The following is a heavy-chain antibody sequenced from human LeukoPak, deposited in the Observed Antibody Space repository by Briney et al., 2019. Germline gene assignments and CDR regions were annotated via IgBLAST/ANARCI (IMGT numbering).Heavy chain of an antibody. CDR2: IYYSGST. J-gene: IGHJ5*02. D-gene: IGHD2-15*01. Sequence: SETLSLTCTVSGGSISSYYWGWIRQPPGKGLEWIGYIYYSGSTNYNPSLKSRVTISVDTSKNQFSLKLSSVTAADTAVYYCARSYCSGGSCHDPWGQGTLVTVSS. CDR1: GGSISSYY. CDR3: ARSYCSGGSCHDP. V-gene: IGHV4-59*01.